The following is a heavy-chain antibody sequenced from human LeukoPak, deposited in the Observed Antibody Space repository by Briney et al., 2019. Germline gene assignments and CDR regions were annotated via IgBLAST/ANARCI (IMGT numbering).Heavy chain of an antibody. Sequence: PSETLSLTCTVSGGSIGSGGYYWSWIRQPPGKGLEWIGYIYHSGSTYYNPSLKSRVTISVDRSKNQFSLKLSSVTAADTAVYYCARGGGELLPFDYWGQGTLVTVSS. CDR3: ARGGGELLPFDY. CDR1: GGSIGSGGYY. CDR2: IYHSGST. V-gene: IGHV4-30-2*01. D-gene: IGHD1-26*01. J-gene: IGHJ4*02.